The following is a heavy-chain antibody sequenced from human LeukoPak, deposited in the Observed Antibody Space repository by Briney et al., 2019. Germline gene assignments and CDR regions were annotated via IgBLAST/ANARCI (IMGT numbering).Heavy chain of an antibody. CDR2: IYYSGST. D-gene: IGHD1-26*01. CDR1: GGSISSYY. Sequence: SETLSLTCTVSGGSISSYYWSWIRQPPGKGLEWIGYIYYSGSTNYNPSLKSRVTISVDTSKNQFSLKLSSVTAADTAVYYCARGSNSGSYSYYFDYWGQGTLVTVSS. CDR3: ARGSNSGSYSYYFDY. V-gene: IGHV4-59*01. J-gene: IGHJ4*02.